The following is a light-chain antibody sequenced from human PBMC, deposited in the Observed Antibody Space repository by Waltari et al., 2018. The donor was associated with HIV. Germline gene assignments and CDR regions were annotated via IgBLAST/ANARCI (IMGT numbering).Light chain of an antibody. CDR2: ATS. CDR3: QQSYNNPWT. J-gene: IGKJ1*01. CDR1: QSITKY. Sequence: DIQMTQSPSSLSASVGDRVTITCRASQSITKYLTWYQQKPVTAPKLLIYATSSLQSGVPSRFSGRGSGTVFTLTIDSLQPEDFATYYCQQSYNNPWTFGQGTKVEMK. V-gene: IGKV1-39*01.